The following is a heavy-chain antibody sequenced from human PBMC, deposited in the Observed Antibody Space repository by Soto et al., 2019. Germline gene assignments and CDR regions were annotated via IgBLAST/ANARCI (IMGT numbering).Heavy chain of an antibody. V-gene: IGHV1-8*01. J-gene: IGHJ6*02. CDR1: GYTFTSYD. Sequence: ASVKVSCKASGYTFTSYDINWVRQATGQGLEWMGWMNPNSGNTGYAQKFQGRVTMTRNTSISTAYMELSSLRSEDTAVYYCARCLIMSSRSFIDFCGQGFKVTVSS. CDR3: ARCLIMSSRSFIDF. CDR2: MNPNSGNT. D-gene: IGHD6-6*01.